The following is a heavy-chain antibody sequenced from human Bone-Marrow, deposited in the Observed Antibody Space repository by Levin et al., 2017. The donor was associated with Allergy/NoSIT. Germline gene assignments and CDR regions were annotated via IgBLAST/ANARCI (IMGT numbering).Heavy chain of an antibody. Sequence: KISCKASGDTFSRYTLSWVRQAPGQGLEWMGRIIPIPGLTNYAQRFQGRVTITADKSTNTAYMELSSLRSDDTAVYYCVRRPFAQFYFDFWGQGTLVTVSS. V-gene: IGHV1-69*02. CDR2: IIPIPGLT. D-gene: IGHD2/OR15-2a*01. CDR1: GDTFSRYT. CDR3: VRRPFAQFYFDF. J-gene: IGHJ4*02.